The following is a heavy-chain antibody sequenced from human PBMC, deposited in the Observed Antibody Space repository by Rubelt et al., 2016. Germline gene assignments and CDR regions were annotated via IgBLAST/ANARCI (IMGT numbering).Heavy chain of an antibody. CDR3: AREDSSSLGFDY. J-gene: IGHJ4*02. CDR1: GGSISSYY. V-gene: IGHV4-59*01. D-gene: IGHD6-6*01. Sequence: QVQLQESGPGLVKPSETLSLTCTVSGGSISSYYWSWIRRPPGKGLEWIGYIYYSGSTNYNPSLKSRVTISVDTSKNQFSLKLSSVTAADTAVYYCAREDSSSLGFDYWGQGTLVTVSS. CDR2: IYYSGST.